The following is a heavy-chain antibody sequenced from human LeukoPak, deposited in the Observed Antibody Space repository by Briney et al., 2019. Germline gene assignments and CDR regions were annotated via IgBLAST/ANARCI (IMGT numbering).Heavy chain of an antibody. CDR1: GYTFTGYY. CDR2: INPNSGGT. CDR3: ARGRVSGWSLVGQYYYYMDV. Sequence: ASVKVSCKASGYTFTGYYMHWVRQAPGQGLEWMGWINPNSGGTNYAQKFQGRVTMTRDTSISTAYMELSRLRSDDTAVYYCARGRVSGWSLVGQYYYYMDVWGKGTTVTVSS. J-gene: IGHJ6*03. V-gene: IGHV1-2*02. D-gene: IGHD6-19*01.